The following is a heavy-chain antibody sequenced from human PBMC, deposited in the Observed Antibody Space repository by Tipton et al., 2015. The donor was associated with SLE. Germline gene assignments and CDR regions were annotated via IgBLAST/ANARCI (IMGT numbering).Heavy chain of an antibody. CDR1: GYTFTDYY. CDR2: ISASGSTI. D-gene: IGHD6-13*01. V-gene: IGHV3-11*04. J-gene: IGHJ5*02. CDR3: AKDGGQQLVT. Sequence: GSLRLSCAASGYTFTDYYMSWIRQPPGKGLEWISYISASGSTISYAESVRGRFTISRDNSKNTMYLQMNSLRAEDTAVYYCAKDGGQQLVTWGQGTLVNVSS.